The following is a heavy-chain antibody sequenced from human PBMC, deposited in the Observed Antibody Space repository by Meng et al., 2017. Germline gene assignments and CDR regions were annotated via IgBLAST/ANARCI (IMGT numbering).Heavy chain of an antibody. CDR3: ARSKPPNSGGYPRAPEDFHY. CDR1: GYTFTSYG. J-gene: IGHJ4*02. D-gene: IGHD1-26*01. Sequence: ASVKVSCKASGYTFTSYGISWVRQAPGQGLEWMGWISAYNGNTNYAQKLQGRVTMTTDTSTSTAYMELRSLRSDDTDVYYCARSKPPNSGGYPRAPEDFHYWGQGTLVTAPQ. CDR2: ISAYNGNT. V-gene: IGHV1-18*01.